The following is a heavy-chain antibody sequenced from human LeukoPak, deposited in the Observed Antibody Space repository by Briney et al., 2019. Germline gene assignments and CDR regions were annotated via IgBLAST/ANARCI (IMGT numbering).Heavy chain of an antibody. Sequence: PSETLSLTCTVSGGSISSSSYYWGWIRQPPGKGLEWIGSIYYSGNTNYNPSLRSRVTISVDTSKNQFSLKLSSVTAADTAVYYCARCIGSSSFARWFDPWGQGTLVTVSS. V-gene: IGHV4-39*07. CDR2: IYYSGNT. J-gene: IGHJ5*02. CDR3: ARCIGSSSFARWFDP. D-gene: IGHD6-6*01. CDR1: GGSISSSSYY.